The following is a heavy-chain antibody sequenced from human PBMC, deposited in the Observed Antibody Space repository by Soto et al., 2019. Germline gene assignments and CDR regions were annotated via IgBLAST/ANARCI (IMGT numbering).Heavy chain of an antibody. J-gene: IGHJ4*02. V-gene: IGHV1-46*01. CDR3: ARDLAAGDH. Sequence: QVQLVQSGAEVRKPGASVKVSCRTSGYTFTHYYVHWVRQAPGQGLEWLGIINPASGXXXYXHEXXXXXXXXXXXXXXXXXXELSGLRAEDTAIFYXARDLAAGDHWGQGTLXTXSS. CDR2: INPASGXX. CDR1: GYTFTHYY. D-gene: IGHD6-13*01.